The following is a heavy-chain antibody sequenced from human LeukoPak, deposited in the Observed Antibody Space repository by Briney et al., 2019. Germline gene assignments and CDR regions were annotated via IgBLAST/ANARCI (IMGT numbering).Heavy chain of an antibody. J-gene: IGHJ4*02. D-gene: IGHD1-1*01. CDR2: ISSSSSYI. CDR1: GFTFSSYS. V-gene: IGHV3-21*01. Sequence: GGSLRLSCAASGFTFSSYSMNWVSQAPGKGMEWVSSISSSSSYIYYADSVKGRFTISRDNAKNSLYLQMNSLRAEDTAVYYCAGDMDSGSPYDYWGQGTLVTVSS. CDR3: AGDMDSGSPYDY.